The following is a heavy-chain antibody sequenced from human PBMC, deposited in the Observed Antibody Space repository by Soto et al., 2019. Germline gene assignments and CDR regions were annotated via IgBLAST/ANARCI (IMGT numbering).Heavy chain of an antibody. CDR1: GYTFIDYY. V-gene: IGHV1-2*02. CDR3: ARQPGYISDWYYFDL. J-gene: IGHJ4*02. D-gene: IGHD6-19*01. Sequence: QVQLVQSGAEVKKPGASVKVSCEASGYTFIDYYMHWVRQAPGQGSEWMGRISPKSGGTNYAQKFQGRVTMTWDTSLNTAYMELSSLMSEATAVYYCARQPGYISDWYYFDLWGQGTLVTVSS. CDR2: ISPKSGGT.